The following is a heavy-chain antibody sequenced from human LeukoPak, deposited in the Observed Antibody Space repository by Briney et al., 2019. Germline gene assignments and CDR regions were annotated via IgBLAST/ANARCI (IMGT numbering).Heavy chain of an antibody. CDR3: ARVSCTNGVCYYFDY. CDR1: GGSICSGDYY. J-gene: IGHJ4*02. D-gene: IGHD2-8*01. Sequence: SETLSLTCTVSGGSICSGDYYWSWIRQPPGKGLEWIGYIYYSGSTYYNPSLKSRVTISVDTSKNQFSLKLSSVTAADTAVYYCARVSCTNGVCYYFDYWGQGTPVTVSS. CDR2: IYYSGST. V-gene: IGHV4-30-4*01.